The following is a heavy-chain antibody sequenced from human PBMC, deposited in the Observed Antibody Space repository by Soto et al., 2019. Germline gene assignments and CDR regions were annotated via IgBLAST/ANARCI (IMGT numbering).Heavy chain of an antibody. D-gene: IGHD4-4*01. V-gene: IGHV4-38-2*02. J-gene: IGHJ5*02. CDR1: GYSISSGYY. Sequence: SETLSLTCAVSGYSISSGYYWGWIRQPPGKGLEWIGSIYHSGSTYYNPSLKSRVTISVDTSKNQFSLKLSSVTAADTAVYYCAREGDYSNHRGRRWFDPWGQGTLVTVPS. CDR2: IYHSGST. CDR3: AREGDYSNHRGRRWFDP.